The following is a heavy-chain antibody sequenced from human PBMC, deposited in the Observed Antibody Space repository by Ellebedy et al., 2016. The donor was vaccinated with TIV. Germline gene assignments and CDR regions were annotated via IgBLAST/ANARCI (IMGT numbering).Heavy chain of an antibody. CDR2: INADGSTT. J-gene: IGHJ5*02. V-gene: IGHV3-74*01. Sequence: GGSLRLSCAASGFTFNTYWMVWVRQAPGKGLEWISHINADGSTTTYADSVEGRFTISRDNAKNTLFLQMHSLGAEDTADYSCARRNPSGYDPFLDAWGQGTPVTVSS. CDR3: ARRNPSGYDPFLDA. CDR1: GFTFNTYW. D-gene: IGHD5-12*01.